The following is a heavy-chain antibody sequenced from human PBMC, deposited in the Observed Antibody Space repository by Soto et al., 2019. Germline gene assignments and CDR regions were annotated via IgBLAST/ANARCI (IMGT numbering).Heavy chain of an antibody. CDR1: GGTFSSYT. V-gene: IGHV1-69*08. J-gene: IGHJ4*02. CDR3: ARDTLSGDLGGGDY. CDR2: IIPILGIA. Sequence: QVQLVQSGAEVKKPGSSVKVSCKASGGTFSSYTISWVRQAPGQGLEWMGRIIPILGIANYAQKFQGRVTITADKSTSTAYMELSSLRSADTAVYYCARDTLSGDLGGGDYWGQGTLVTVSS. D-gene: IGHD7-27*01.